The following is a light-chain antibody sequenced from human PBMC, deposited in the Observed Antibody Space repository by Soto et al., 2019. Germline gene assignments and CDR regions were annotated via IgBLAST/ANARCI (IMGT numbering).Light chain of an antibody. J-gene: IGLJ2*01. V-gene: IGLV3-21*04. Sequence: SYELTQPPSVSVAPGKTARITCGGNNIGSKSVHWYQQKQGQAPVLVIYYDSDRPSGIPERFSGSNSGNTATLTISRVEAGDEDDDYCQVWDSSSDHHLVFGGGTKVTVL. CDR3: QVWDSSSDHHLV. CDR1: NIGSKS. CDR2: YDS.